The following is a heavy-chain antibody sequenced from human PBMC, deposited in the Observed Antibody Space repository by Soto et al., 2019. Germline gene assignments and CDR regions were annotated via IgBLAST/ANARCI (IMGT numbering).Heavy chain of an antibody. CDR1: GGSMNNYY. V-gene: IGHV4-59*01. Sequence: PSQTLFLTCTLSGGSMNNYYCSWIRQAPWTGLTHIGYISYMGTTNYNPSLKSRVTISVETSKNQFSMKMTSVTAADTAVYYCTKSGGRYVNSGYYGGDYDSWGRGTLVPVSS. J-gene: IGHJ4*02. CDR3: TKSGGRYVNSGYYGGDYDS. CDR2: ISYMGTT. D-gene: IGHD3-22*01.